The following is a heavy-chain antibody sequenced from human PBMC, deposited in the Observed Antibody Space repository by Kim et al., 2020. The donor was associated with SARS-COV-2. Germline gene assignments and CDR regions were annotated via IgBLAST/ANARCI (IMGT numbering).Heavy chain of an antibody. CDR1: GFTFSSYW. V-gene: IGHV3-7*01. Sequence: GGSLRLSCAASGFTFSSYWMSWVRQAPGKGLEWVANIKQDGSEKYYVDSVKGRFTISRDNAKNSLYLQMNSLRAEDTAVYYCARGVKSSSTQIYYYYMDVWGKGTTVTVSS. J-gene: IGHJ6*03. CDR3: ARGVKSSSTQIYYYYMDV. D-gene: IGHD6-6*01. CDR2: IKQDGSEK.